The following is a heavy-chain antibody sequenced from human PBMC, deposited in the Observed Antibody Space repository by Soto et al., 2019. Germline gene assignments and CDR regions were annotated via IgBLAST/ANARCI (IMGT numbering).Heavy chain of an antibody. Sequence: SVKVSCKASGGTFSSYAISWVRHAPGQGLEWMGGIIPIFGTANYAQKFQGRVTITADESTSTAYMELSSLRSEDTAVYYCARVPETKGYYYYGMDVWGQGTTVTVSS. CDR3: ARVPETKGYYYYGMDV. V-gene: IGHV1-69*13. CDR2: IIPIFGTA. J-gene: IGHJ6*02. CDR1: GGTFSSYA.